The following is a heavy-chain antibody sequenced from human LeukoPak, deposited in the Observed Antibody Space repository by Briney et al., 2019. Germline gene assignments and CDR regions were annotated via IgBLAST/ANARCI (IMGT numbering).Heavy chain of an antibody. J-gene: IGHJ5*02. Sequence: ASVKVSCKASGYTFTNYNIIWVRQAPGQGLEWMGWISTNNGYTNYAQKLQGRVTMTTDTSTSTAYMELRSLRSDDTAVYYCARDGGYYDFWSGYYAYGNWFDPWGQGTLVTVSS. CDR3: ARDGGYYDFWSGYYAYGNWFDP. CDR2: ISTNNGYT. D-gene: IGHD3-3*01. V-gene: IGHV1-18*01. CDR1: GYTFTNYN.